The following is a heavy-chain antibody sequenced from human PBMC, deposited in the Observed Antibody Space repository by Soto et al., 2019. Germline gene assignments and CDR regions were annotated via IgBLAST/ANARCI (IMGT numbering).Heavy chain of an antibody. D-gene: IGHD2-2*01. Sequence: QVQLVQSGAEVKKPGASVKVSCKTSGYIFTTYSIAWVRQAPGQGLEWMGWINTYNGKTHYAQKFQGRVSVTAEPSTGKVYMELRSLTSDDTAVYYCARGPQTSDFWGQGTLVTVSS. V-gene: IGHV1-18*04. CDR3: ARGPQTSDF. CDR1: GYIFTTYS. CDR2: INTYNGKT. J-gene: IGHJ4*02.